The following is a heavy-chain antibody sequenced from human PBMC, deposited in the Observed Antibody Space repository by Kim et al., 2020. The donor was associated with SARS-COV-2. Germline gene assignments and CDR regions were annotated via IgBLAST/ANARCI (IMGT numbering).Heavy chain of an antibody. Sequence: ASVKVSCKASGYTFTSYGISWVRQAPGQGLEWMGWISAYNGNTNYAQKLQGRVTMTTDTSTSTAYMELRSLRSDDTAVYYCARDSPGYSSSWYDDSSGWYKVFGRYWYLDLWGRGTPVTLSS. V-gene: IGHV1-18*01. CDR2: ISAYNGNT. CDR3: ARDSPGYSSSWYDDSSGWYKVFGRYWYLDL. D-gene: IGHD6-13*01. J-gene: IGHJ2*01. CDR1: GYTFTSYG.